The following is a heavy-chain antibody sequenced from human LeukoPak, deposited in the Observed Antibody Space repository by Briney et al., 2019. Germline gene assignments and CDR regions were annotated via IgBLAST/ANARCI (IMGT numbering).Heavy chain of an antibody. CDR2: LYGSGST. CDR3: ARADYSAARYLDY. V-gene: IGHV4-61*08. J-gene: IGHJ4*02. D-gene: IGHD2-21*01. CDR1: GGSVSSGGSF. Sequence: PSGTLSLTCTVSGGSVSSGGSFWNWIRQPPGKGLEWIGYLYGSGSTDYNPSLKSRVTISVDTSKNQFSLKLSSVTAADTAVYYCARADYSAARYLDYWGQGTLVTVSS.